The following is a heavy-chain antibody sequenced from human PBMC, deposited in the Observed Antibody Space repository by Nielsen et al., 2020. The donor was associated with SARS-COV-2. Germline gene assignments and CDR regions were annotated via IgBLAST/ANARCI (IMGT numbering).Heavy chain of an antibody. J-gene: IGHJ4*02. D-gene: IGHD3-10*01. V-gene: IGHV3-74*01. CDR3: ARDFYGSGSFPDY. Sequence: GESLKISCAASGFTFSSYWMHWVRQAPGKGLVWVSHILSDGSTINYADYVRGRFTISRDNAKNTLYLQMNSLRAEDTAVYYCARDFYGSGSFPDYWGQGTLVTVSS. CDR2: ILSDGSTI. CDR1: GFTFSSYW.